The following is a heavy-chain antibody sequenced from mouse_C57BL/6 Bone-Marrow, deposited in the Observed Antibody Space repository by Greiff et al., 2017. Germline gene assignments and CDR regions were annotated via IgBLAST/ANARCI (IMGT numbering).Heavy chain of an antibody. J-gene: IGHJ4*01. D-gene: IGHD2-2*01. CDR1: EYEFPSHD. V-gene: IGHV5-2*01. CDR3: ARLLWLRRYAMDY. Sequence: EVQGVESGGGLVQPGESLKLSCESNEYEFPSHDMSWVRKTPEKRLALVAAINSDGGSTYYPDTMERRFIISRDNTKKTLYLQMSSLRAEDTALYYCARLLWLRRYAMDYWGQGTSVTVSS. CDR2: INSDGGST.